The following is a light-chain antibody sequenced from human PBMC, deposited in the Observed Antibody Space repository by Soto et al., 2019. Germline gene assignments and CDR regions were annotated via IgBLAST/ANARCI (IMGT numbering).Light chain of an antibody. Sequence: AIRMTQSPSSFSASTGDRVTITCRASQGISSYLAWYQQKPGKAPKLLIYAASTLQSGVPSRFSGSGSGTDFTLTISCLQSEDFATYYCHQYYSYPLTFGGGNKVEIK. CDR1: QGISSY. CDR2: AAS. J-gene: IGKJ4*01. CDR3: HQYYSYPLT. V-gene: IGKV1-8*01.